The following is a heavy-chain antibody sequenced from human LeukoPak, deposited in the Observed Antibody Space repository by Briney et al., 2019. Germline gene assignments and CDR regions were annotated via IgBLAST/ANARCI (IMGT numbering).Heavy chain of an antibody. Sequence: ASVKVSCKASGYTFTSYDINWVRQATGQGLEWMGWMNPNSGNTGYAQKFQGRVTMTRNTSISTAYMELSSLRSEDTAVYYYARAGSGSYYFDYWGQGTLVTVSS. D-gene: IGHD3-10*01. J-gene: IGHJ4*02. V-gene: IGHV1-8*01. CDR1: GYTFTSYD. CDR2: MNPNSGNT. CDR3: ARAGSGSYYFDY.